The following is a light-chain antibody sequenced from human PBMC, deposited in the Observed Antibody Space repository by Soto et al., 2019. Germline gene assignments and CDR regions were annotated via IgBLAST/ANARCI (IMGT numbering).Light chain of an antibody. CDR3: VEHNSYPRT. J-gene: IGKJ4*01. Sequence: DIQMTQSASAQSSSVGDTLKITCRASLPISNYLAWYQQKPGKIPNLLIYAASTLQAGVPSRFSCSGAGTEFTLTSGILQPVDFPTYDLVEHNSYPRTVGGGTKVDIK. CDR2: AAS. CDR1: LPISNY. V-gene: IGKV1-27*01.